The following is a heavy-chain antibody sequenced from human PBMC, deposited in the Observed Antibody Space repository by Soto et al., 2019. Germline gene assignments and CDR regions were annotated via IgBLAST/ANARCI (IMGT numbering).Heavy chain of an antibody. CDR3: ARARLRYNCNDFPYYYFGMDV. V-gene: IGHV3-30-3*01. CDR1: GFTFSSYA. Sequence: QVQLVESGGGVVQPGRSLRLSCAASGFTFSSYAMHWVRQAPGKGLEWVAVISYDGSTKYYADSVKGRFTISRDNSKNTLQPQMNSLRAGDTAVYYCARARLRYNCNDFPYYYFGMDVWAQETTVTVSS. D-gene: IGHD1-1*01. CDR2: ISYDGSTK. J-gene: IGHJ6*02.